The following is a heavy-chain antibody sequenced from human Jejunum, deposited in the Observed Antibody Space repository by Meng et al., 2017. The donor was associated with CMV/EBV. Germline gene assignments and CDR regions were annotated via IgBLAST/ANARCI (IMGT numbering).Heavy chain of an antibody. CDR1: YF. Sequence: YFLHWVRQAPGQPLEWMGRSHGRPQDNTYAQKFEGRIRMSKDTSKNEFSLKLNSVTEADTAVYYCAGSRFQILKDNWFDPWGQGILVTVSS. V-gene: IGHV1/OR15-4*01. CDR3: AGSRFQILKDNWFDP. J-gene: IGHJ5*02. D-gene: IGHD2-2*01. CDR2: SHGRPQDN.